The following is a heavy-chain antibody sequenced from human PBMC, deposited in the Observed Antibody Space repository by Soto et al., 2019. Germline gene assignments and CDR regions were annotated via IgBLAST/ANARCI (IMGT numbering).Heavy chain of an antibody. CDR2: VYFSGSH. V-gene: IGHV4-61*08. J-gene: IGHJ5*02. Sequence: SETLSLTCSVSGDSINSGDYYWTLIRQAPGKGLQWVGHVYFSGSHNYKPSLKSRVTISIDTSKNQFSLKLRSVNAGDTAVYYCARVPVDTYMIYWSDPWGQGTPVTVSS. CDR3: ARVPVDTYMIYWSDP. D-gene: IGHD5-18*01. CDR1: GDSINSGDYY.